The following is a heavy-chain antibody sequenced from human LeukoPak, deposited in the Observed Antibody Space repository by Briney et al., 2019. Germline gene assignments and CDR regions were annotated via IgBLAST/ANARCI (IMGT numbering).Heavy chain of an antibody. J-gene: IGHJ4*02. D-gene: IGHD6-19*01. Sequence: APVKVSCKASGYTFTSYGISWVRQAPGQGLEWMGWINPNSGGTNYAQKFQGRVTMTRDTSISTAYMELSRLRSDDTAVYYCAREGLASGWLVYWGQGTLVTVSS. CDR2: INPNSGGT. CDR1: GYTFTSYG. CDR3: AREGLASGWLVY. V-gene: IGHV1-2*02.